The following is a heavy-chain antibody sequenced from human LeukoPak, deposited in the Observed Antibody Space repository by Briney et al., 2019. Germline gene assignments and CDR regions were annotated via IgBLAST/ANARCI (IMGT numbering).Heavy chain of an antibody. Sequence: GGSLRLSCAASGFTFSNYWMSWVRQAPGKGLEWVANIKQDGTEKYYVDSVKGRFTISRDNAKNSLYLQMNSLRAEDTAVYYCARAPVVPTAMFDYWGQGTLVTVSS. D-gene: IGHD2-2*01. CDR2: IKQDGTEK. CDR3: ARAPVVPTAMFDY. J-gene: IGHJ4*02. CDR1: GFTFSNYW. V-gene: IGHV3-7*01.